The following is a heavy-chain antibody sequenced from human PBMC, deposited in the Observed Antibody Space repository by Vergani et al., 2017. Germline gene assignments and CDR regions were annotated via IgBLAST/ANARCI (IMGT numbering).Heavy chain of an antibody. CDR1: GYTFTSYY. CDR2: INPSGGST. D-gene: IGHD6-13*01. CDR3: ARDLPTGYSSSWSGGMDV. V-gene: IGHV1-46*01. J-gene: IGHJ6*02. Sequence: QVQLVQSGAEVKKPGASVKVSCKASGYTFTSYYMHWVRQAPGQGLEWMGIINPSGGSTSYAQKFQGRVTMTRDTSTSTVYMELSSLRSEDTAVYYCARDLPTGYSSSWSGGMDVWGQGTTVTVSS.